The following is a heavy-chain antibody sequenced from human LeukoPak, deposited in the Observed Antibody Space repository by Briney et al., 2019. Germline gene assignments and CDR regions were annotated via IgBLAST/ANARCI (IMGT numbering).Heavy chain of an antibody. V-gene: IGHV3-30*02. CDR2: IRYDGSNK. D-gene: IGHD1-1*01. J-gene: IGHJ6*03. CDR3: AGVPNYYYYMDV. CDR1: GFTFSSYG. Sequence: PGGSLRLSCAASGFTFSSYGMHWVRQAPGKGLEWVAFIRYDGSNKYYADSVKGRFTISRDNAKNSLYLQMNSLRAEDTAVYYCAGVPNYYYYMDVWGKGTTVTVSS.